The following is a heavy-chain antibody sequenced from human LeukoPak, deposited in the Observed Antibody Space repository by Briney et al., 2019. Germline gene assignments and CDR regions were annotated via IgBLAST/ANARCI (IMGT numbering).Heavy chain of an antibody. CDR2: IYPGDSDT. J-gene: IGHJ4*02. Sequence: GESLKISCKGSGYSFTSYWIAWVRQMPGKGLEWMGIIYPGDSDTRYSPSFQGQVTISADKSISTAYLQWSSLKASDTAMYYCARLDSTWDVWGSYLIDYWGQGTLVTVSS. D-gene: IGHD3-16*02. CDR1: GYSFTSYW. CDR3: ARLDSTWDVWGSYLIDY. V-gene: IGHV5-51*01.